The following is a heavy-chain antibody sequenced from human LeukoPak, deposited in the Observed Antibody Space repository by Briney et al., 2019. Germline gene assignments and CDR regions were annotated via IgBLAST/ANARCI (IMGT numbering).Heavy chain of an antibody. D-gene: IGHD4-17*01. J-gene: IGHJ3*02. CDR2: INHSGST. Sequence: SETLSLTCAVYGGSFSGYYWSWIRQPPGKGLEWIGEINHSGSTNYNPSLKSRVTISVDTSKNQFSLKLSSVTAADTAVYYCARATVTRHDAFDTWGQGTMVTVSS. CDR3: ARATVTRHDAFDT. CDR1: GGSFSGYY. V-gene: IGHV4-34*01.